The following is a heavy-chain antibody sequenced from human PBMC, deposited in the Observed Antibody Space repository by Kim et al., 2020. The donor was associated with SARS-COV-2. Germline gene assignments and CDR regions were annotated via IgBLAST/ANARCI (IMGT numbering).Heavy chain of an antibody. Sequence: GGSLRLSCATSGFTFSSYWMHWVRQAPGKGLVWVSRTNEDGSVTNYADSVEGRFTISRDNAENTLYLQMNSLTADDTAMYFCARDVSGADDYWGQGTLVT. V-gene: IGHV3-74*01. CDR1: GFTFSSYW. J-gene: IGHJ4*02. CDR3: ARDVSGADDY. CDR2: TNEDGSVT. D-gene: IGHD3-10*01.